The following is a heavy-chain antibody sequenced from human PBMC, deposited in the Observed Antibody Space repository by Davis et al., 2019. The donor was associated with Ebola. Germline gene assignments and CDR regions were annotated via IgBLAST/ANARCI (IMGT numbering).Heavy chain of an antibody. CDR1: GYTFTNYG. J-gene: IGHJ4*02. Sequence: ASVKVSCKASGYTFTNYGITWVRQAPGQGLEWMGLISAYNGNSNYAQKLQGRVTMTTDTSTSTAYMELRSLRSDDTAVDYCASASSGYGWVWGQGTLVNVSS. D-gene: IGHD6-19*01. CDR2: ISAYNGNS. V-gene: IGHV1-18*01. CDR3: ASASSGYGWV.